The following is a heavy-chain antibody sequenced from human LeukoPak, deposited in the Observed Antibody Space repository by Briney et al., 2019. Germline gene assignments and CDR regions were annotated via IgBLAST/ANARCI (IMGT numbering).Heavy chain of an antibody. Sequence: GGSLRLSCAASGXTFSNAWMSWVRQAPGRGLEWVGHIKSKTDGGTTDFAAPVKGRFTISRDDSKSTLYLQMNSLKTEDTAVYYCTTWEGVKWGQGTMVTVSS. CDR2: IKSKTDGGTT. CDR1: GXTFSNAW. J-gene: IGHJ3*01. CDR3: TTWEGVK. D-gene: IGHD1-26*01. V-gene: IGHV3-15*01.